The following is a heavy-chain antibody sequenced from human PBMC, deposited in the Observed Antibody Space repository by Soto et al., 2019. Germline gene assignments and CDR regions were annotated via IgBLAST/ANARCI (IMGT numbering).Heavy chain of an antibody. CDR3: ARYIVVVPAAGVDWFDP. CDR1: GGSIRSGDYY. J-gene: IGHJ5*02. Sequence: PSETLSLTCTVSGGSIRSGDYYWSWIRQPPGKGLEWIGYIYYSGSTYYNPSLKSRVTISVDTSKNQFSLKLSSVTAADTAVYYCARYIVVVPAAGVDWFDPWGQGTLVTSPQ. D-gene: IGHD2-2*01. V-gene: IGHV4-30-4*01. CDR2: IYYSGST.